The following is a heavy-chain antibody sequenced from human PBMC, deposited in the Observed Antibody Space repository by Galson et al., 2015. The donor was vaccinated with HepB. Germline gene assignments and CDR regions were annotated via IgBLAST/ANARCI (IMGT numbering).Heavy chain of an antibody. Sequence: QSGAEVKKPGESLKISCQGSGYSFSNYWIAWVRQMPGKGLEWMGIIYPGDSDTRYSPSFQGQVTISADKSVSTTYLQWSGLKASDTAMYYCTRLGYCGGGSCYQRGYFDSWGQGTLVIVSS. V-gene: IGHV5-51*01. CDR1: GYSFSNYW. CDR3: TRLGYCGGGSCYQRGYFDS. J-gene: IGHJ4*02. CDR2: IYPGDSDT. D-gene: IGHD2-15*01.